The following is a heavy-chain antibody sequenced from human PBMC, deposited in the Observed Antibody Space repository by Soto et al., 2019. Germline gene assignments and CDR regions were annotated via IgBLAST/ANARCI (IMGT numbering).Heavy chain of an antibody. CDR3: ARGGGSPYHDHEFDY. CDR2: IYYRGTT. D-gene: IGHD2-2*01. Sequence: SETLSLTCSVSGVSTSNHYWTWIRKPPGQGPEWIGCIYYRGTTNYNTSFNSRVTISVDTSKNQFSLKLTSVTTADTAVYYCARGGGSPYHDHEFDYWGQGILVTVSS. V-gene: IGHV4-59*11. J-gene: IGHJ4*02. CDR1: GVSTSNHY.